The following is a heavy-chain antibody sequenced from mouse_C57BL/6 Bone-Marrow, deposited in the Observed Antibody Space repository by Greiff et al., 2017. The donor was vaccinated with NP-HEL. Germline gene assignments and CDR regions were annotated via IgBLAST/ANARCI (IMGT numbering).Heavy chain of an antibody. V-gene: IGHV1-42*01. CDR3: ARGGFSWFAY. J-gene: IGHJ3*01. CDR1: GYSFTGYY. CDR2: INPSTGGT. D-gene: IGHD3-1*01. Sequence: EVQLQESGPELVKPGASVKISCKASGYSFTGYYMNWVKQSPEKSLEWIGEINPSTGGTTYNQKFKAKATLTVDKSSSTAYLQLKKLTSEGLAVFYWARGGFSWFAYWGQGTLVTVSA.